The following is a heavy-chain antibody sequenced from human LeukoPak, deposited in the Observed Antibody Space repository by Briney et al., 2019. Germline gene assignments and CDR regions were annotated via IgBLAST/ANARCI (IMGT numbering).Heavy chain of an antibody. CDR2: MGGSGDSP. V-gene: IGHV3-23*01. Sequence: GGSLRLSCTASGFTFSSYAMTWVRQAPGKGLEWVSAMGGSGDSPKYADSVKGRFTKSRDSSKNTVYLQMNSLRPEDTALYYCARDWSADYWGQGTLVTVSP. CDR1: GFTFSSYA. CDR3: ARDWSADY. J-gene: IGHJ4*02.